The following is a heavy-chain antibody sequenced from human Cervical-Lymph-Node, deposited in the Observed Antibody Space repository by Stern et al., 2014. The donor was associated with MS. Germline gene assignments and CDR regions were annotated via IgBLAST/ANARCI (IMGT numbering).Heavy chain of an antibody. V-gene: IGHV1-8*01. CDR3: ARGLVTYSSGWFDF. CDR2: MNPNRGST. D-gene: IGHD6-19*01. Sequence: QVQLVQSGAEVKKPGASVKVSCKVSGYTFTSYDIHWVRQTAGHGLEWLGWMNPNRGSTGYGQKFQDRITMTGDTSTRTAYLELRSLRSDDTAVYYCARGLVTYSSGWFDFWGQGTQVSVSS. J-gene: IGHJ5*01. CDR1: GYTFTSYD.